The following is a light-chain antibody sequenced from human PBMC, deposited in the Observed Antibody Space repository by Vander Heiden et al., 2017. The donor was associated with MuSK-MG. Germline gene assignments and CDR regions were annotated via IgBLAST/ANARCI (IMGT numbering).Light chain of an antibody. CDR1: TKNVGRET. V-gene: IGLV1-44*01. Sequence: QSALTPEASVSGTVGQKVTLACYGNTKNVGRETVGCYQQTSQGTLKIVFVGASRPSGIPDRFSGSKSGTTASLTISGLQPDDEGDYYCSAWDHSLSARVFGGGTKFTVL. CDR2: GAS. J-gene: IGLJ3*02. CDR3: SAWDHSLSARV.